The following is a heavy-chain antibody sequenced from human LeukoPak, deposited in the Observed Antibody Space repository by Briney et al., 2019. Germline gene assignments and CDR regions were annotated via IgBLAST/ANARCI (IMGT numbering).Heavy chain of an antibody. D-gene: IGHD4-23*01. V-gene: IGHV3-74*01. CDR3: ARVRWGWLPDY. CDR2: IISDGSST. J-gene: IGHJ4*02. Sequence: PGGSLRLSCAASGFTFSSYWMHWVRQAPGKGLVWVSRIISDGSSTNYADSVKGRFTISRDNAKNTLYLQMNSLRAEDTAVYYCARVRWGWLPDYWGQGTLVTVSS. CDR1: GFTFSSYW.